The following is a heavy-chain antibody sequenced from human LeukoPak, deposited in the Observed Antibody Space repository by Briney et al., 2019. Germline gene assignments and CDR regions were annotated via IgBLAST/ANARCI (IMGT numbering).Heavy chain of an antibody. CDR2: VYYSGST. CDR1: GGSITSDSYY. Sequence: SETLSLTCTVSGGSITSDSYYWDWIRQPPGEGLEWLGSVYYSGSTYYNPSLKSRVTISVDTSKSQFSLKLSSVTAADTAVYYCARAGGWSPYNWFDPWGQGTLVTVSS. J-gene: IGHJ5*02. V-gene: IGHV4-39*07. D-gene: IGHD6-19*01. CDR3: ARAGGWSPYNWFDP.